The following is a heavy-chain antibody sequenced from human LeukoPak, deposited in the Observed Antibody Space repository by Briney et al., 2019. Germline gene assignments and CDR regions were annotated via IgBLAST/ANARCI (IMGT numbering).Heavy chain of an antibody. CDR1: GYTFTGYY. D-gene: IGHD5-12*01. CDR2: INPNSGGT. CDR3: ARVVMDMLARYIVFGP. J-gene: IGHJ5*02. V-gene: IGHV1-2*02. Sequence: ASLKVSCKASGYTFTGYYMHCVRQAPGQGLEWMGWINPNSGGTNYAQKSQGRVTMTRDTSISTAYMELSRLRYDDTAVYYCARVVMDMLARYIVFGPWGEGTLVPVSS.